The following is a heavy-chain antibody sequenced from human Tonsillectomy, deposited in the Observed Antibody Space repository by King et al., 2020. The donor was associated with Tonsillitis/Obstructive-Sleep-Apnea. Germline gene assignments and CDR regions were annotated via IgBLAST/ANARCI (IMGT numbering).Heavy chain of an antibody. D-gene: IGHD3-10*01. CDR3: ARETMVQGVIYFDY. CDR1: GFTFSGYI. CDR2: ISSSSIYL. J-gene: IGHJ4*02. Sequence: QLVQSGGGLVKPGGSLRLSCAASGFTFSGYIMNWVRQAPGKGLEWVSSISSSSIYLSYSDSVKGRLTISRDKPKNSLYLQMNSLRAEDTAVYYCARETMVQGVIYFDYWGQGTLVTVSS. V-gene: IGHV3-21*01.